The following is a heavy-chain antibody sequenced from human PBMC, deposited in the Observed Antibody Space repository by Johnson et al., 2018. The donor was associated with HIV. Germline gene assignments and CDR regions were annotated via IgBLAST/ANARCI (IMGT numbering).Heavy chain of an antibody. CDR2: ISGRGGST. J-gene: IGHJ3*02. CDR1: GFTFDDYA. CDR3: AKDRSTGWYPAFDI. Sequence: VQLVESGGGVVRPGGSLRLSCTASGFTFDDYAMNWVRQAPGKGLEWVSAISGRGGSTYYADSVKGRFTISRDNSKNTLYLQMNSLRAEDTALYYCAKDRSTGWYPAFDIWGQGTMVTVSS. D-gene: IGHD6-19*01. V-gene: IGHV3-23*04.